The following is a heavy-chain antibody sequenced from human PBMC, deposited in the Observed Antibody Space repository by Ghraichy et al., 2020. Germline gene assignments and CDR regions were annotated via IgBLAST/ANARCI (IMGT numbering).Heavy chain of an antibody. CDR1: GFTFSSYA. CDR3: AKHCTNGVCSSSFNDY. CDR2: IGGGGST. D-gene: IGHD2-8*01. V-gene: IGHV3-23*01. Sequence: GESLNISCAASGFTFSSYAMSWVRQAPGKGLEWVSTIGGGGSTYYADSVKGRFTISRDNSKSTVFLQMNGLRAEDTAIYYCAKHCTNGVCSSSFNDYWGQGTLVTVSS. J-gene: IGHJ4*02.